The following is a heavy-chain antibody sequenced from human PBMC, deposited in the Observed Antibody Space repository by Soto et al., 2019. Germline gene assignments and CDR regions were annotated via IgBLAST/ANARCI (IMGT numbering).Heavy chain of an antibody. J-gene: IGHJ6*03. V-gene: IGHV1-8*01. CDR3: ARAPMAYGSGSYLLYYYYYMDV. D-gene: IGHD3-10*01. CDR1: GYTFTSYD. CDR2: MNPNSGNT. Sequence: ASVKVSCKASGYTFTSYDINWVRQATGQGLEWMGWMNPNSGNTGYAQKFQGRVTMTRNTSISTAYMELSSLRSEDTAVYYCARAPMAYGSGSYLLYYYYYMDVWGKGTTVTVSS.